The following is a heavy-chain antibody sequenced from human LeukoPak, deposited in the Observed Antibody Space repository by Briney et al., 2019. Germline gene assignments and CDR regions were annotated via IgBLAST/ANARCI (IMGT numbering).Heavy chain of an antibody. V-gene: IGHV2-5*01. J-gene: IGHJ4*02. D-gene: IGHD1-26*01. CDR1: GFSLSTNGVG. CDR2: IYWNDNK. CDR3: AHLSSGSLGFHY. Sequence: SGPTLVKPTQTLTLTCTFSGFSLSTNGVGVGWIRQPPGKALEWLALIYWNDNKRYSPSLKSRLTITKNTSKNHVVLTMTNMDPVDTATYYCAHLSSGSLGFHYWGQGALVTVSS.